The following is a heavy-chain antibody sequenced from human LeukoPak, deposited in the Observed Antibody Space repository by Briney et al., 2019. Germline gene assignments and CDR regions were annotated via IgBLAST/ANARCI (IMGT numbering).Heavy chain of an antibody. V-gene: IGHV1-46*01. Sequence: ASVKVSCKASGYTFTSYYMHWVRQAPGQGLEWMGIINPSGGSTSYAQKFQGRVTMTRNTSISTAYMELSSLRSEDTAVYYCARAALATTWYYDFWSGSPYYFDYWGQGTLVTVSS. D-gene: IGHD3-3*01. CDR1: GYTFTSYY. CDR3: ARAALATTWYYDFWSGSPYYFDY. CDR2: INPSGGST. J-gene: IGHJ4*02.